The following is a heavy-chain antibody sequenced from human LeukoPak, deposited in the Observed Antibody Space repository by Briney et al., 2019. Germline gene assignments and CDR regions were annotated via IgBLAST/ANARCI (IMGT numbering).Heavy chain of an antibody. CDR2: IYYSGST. J-gene: IGHJ5*02. CDR3: ARSLGYCTNGVCYILWSDP. Sequence: SETLSLTCTVSGGSISSYYWSWIRQPPGKGLEWIGYIYYSGSTNYNPSLKSRVTISVDTSKNQFSLKLSSVTAADTAVYYCARSLGYCTNGVCYILWSDPWGQGTLVTVSS. D-gene: IGHD2-8*01. CDR1: GGSISSYY. V-gene: IGHV4-59*08.